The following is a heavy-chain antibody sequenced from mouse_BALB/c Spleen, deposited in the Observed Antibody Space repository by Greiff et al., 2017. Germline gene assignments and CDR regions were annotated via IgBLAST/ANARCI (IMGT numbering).Heavy chain of an antibody. J-gene: IGHJ4*01. V-gene: IGHV1S22*01. Sequence: LQQPGSELVRPGASVKLSCKASGYTFTSYWMHWVKQRHGQGLEWIGNIYPGSGSTNYDEKFKSKGTLTVDTSSSTAYMHLGSLTSEDSAVYYCTRGDYWGQGTSVTVSS. CDR3: TRGDY. CDR1: GYTFTSYW. CDR2: IYPGSGST.